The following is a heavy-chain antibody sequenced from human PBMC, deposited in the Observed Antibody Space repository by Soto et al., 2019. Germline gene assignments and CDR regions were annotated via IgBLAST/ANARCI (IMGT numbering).Heavy chain of an antibody. Sequence: LSLTCTVSGGSITSGDYYWSWIRKHPGKGLEWIGYIYTNGVNYDNPSLRSRVTMSVDTSKNQFSLKLSSVTAADTAVYYCARVGQQLRVYVDPWGQGTLVTVSS. CDR2: IYTNGVN. V-gene: IGHV4-31*02. J-gene: IGHJ5*02. CDR3: ARVGQQLRVYVDP. D-gene: IGHD6-13*01. CDR1: GGSITSGDYY.